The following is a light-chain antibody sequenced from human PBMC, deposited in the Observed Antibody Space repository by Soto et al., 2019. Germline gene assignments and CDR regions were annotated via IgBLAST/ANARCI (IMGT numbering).Light chain of an antibody. CDR1: SSDVGGYNY. CDR2: DVS. J-gene: IGLJ2*01. Sequence: QSALTQPASVSGSPGQSITISCTGTSSDVGGYNYVSWYQQNPGKAPKLMIYDVSNRPSGVSNRFSGSKSGNTASLTISGLQAEDEADYYCSSDTSSSNVVFGGGTKVTVL. CDR3: SSDTSSSNVV. V-gene: IGLV2-14*01.